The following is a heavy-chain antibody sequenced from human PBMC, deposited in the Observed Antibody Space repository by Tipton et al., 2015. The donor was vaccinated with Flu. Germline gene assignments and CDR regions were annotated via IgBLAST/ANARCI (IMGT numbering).Heavy chain of an antibody. CDR1: GFIFSAYG. D-gene: IGHD6-25*01. J-gene: IGHJ6*02. Sequence: SLRLSCAASGFIFSAYGLHWVRQAPGKGLEWVADISHDGNSKYYGGLVKCRFTVSRDDSQNTVFLQMNSLRPEDSGLYYCSRDSGDGNGLDVWGQGTTATVSS. CDR3: SRDSGDGNGLDV. CDR2: ISHDGNSK. V-gene: IGHV3-30*04.